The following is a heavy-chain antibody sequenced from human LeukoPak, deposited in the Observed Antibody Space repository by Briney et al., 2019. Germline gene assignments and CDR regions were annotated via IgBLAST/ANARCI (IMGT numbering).Heavy chain of an antibody. Sequence: SETLSLTCTVSGGSISSYYWSWIRQPAGKGLEWIGRIYTSGSTNYNPSLKSRVTTSVDTSKNQFSLKLSSVTAADTAVYYCARDRVTMVRGVIPRYYYYMDVWGKGTTVTISS. CDR2: IYTSGST. V-gene: IGHV4-4*07. J-gene: IGHJ6*03. D-gene: IGHD3-10*01. CDR3: ARDRVTMVRGVIPRYYYYMDV. CDR1: GGSISSYY.